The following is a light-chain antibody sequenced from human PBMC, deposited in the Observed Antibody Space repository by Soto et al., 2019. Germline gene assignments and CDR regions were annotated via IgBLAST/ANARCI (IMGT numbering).Light chain of an antibody. CDR3: QHYNSYSEA. CDR1: QTISSW. V-gene: IGKV1-5*03. J-gene: IGKJ1*01. Sequence: QLTQSPSTLSGSVGDRVTITCRASQTISSWLAWYQQKPGKAPKLLIYKASTLKSGVPSRFSGSGSGTEFTLTISSLQPDDFATYYCQHYNSYSEAFGQGTKVDIK. CDR2: KAS.